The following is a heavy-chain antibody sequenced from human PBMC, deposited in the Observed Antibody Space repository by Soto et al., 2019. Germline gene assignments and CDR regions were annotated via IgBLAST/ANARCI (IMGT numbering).Heavy chain of an antibody. CDR3: ARGGDHASTPAHP. V-gene: IGHV4-31*03. CDR1: GGSISGSSYY. Sequence: SETLSLTCTVSGGSISGSSYYWSWIRQHPGKGLEWIGYIYYSGSTYYNPSLKSRVTISVDTSKNQFSLKLSSVTAADTAVYYCARGGDHASTPAHPCAQGILVTGSS. J-gene: IGHJ5*02. CDR2: IYYSGST.